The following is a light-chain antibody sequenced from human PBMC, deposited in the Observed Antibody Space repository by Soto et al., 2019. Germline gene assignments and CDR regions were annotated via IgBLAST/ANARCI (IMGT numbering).Light chain of an antibody. CDR1: SSDVGGYNY. Sequence: QCALTQPASVSGSPGQSITISSTGTSSDVGGYNYVSWYQQHPGKAPKFMIYDVSNRPSGVSTRFSGSKSGNTASLTTSGLQAEDEADYYCNSYTTSNTRQIVFGTGTKVTVL. CDR3: NSYTTSNTRQIV. V-gene: IGLV2-14*01. CDR2: DVS. J-gene: IGLJ1*01.